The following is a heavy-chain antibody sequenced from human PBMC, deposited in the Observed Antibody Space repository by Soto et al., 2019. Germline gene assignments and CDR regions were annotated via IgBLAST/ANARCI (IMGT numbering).Heavy chain of an antibody. V-gene: IGHV4-59*01. CDR2: ISYSGST. J-gene: IGHJ6*02. CDR1: GGSISSYY. D-gene: IGHD6-13*01. Sequence: SETLSLTCTVSGGSISSYYWNWIRQPPGKGLEWIGYISYSGSTNYSPSLKSRVTISVDTSKKQFSLKLSSVTAADTAVYYCAREGVSSTWYYYYAMDVWGQGTTVTVSS. CDR3: AREGVSSTWYYYYAMDV.